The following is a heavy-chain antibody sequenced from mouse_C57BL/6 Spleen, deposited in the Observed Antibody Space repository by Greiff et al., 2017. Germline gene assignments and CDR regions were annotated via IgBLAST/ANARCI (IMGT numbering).Heavy chain of an antibody. V-gene: IGHV5-17*01. D-gene: IGHD1-1*01. CDR2: ISSGSSTI. Sequence: EVKLVESGGGLVKPGGSLKLSCAASGFTFSDYGMHWVRQAPEKGLEWVAYISSGSSTIYYADTVKGRFTISRDNAKNTLFLQMTSLRSEDTAMYYCARPWYYGSSPWFAYWGQGTLVTVSA. CDR3: ARPWYYGSSPWFAY. CDR1: GFTFSDYG. J-gene: IGHJ3*01.